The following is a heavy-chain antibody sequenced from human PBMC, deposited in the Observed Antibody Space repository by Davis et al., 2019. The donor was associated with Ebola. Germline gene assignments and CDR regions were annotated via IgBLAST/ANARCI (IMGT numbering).Heavy chain of an antibody. D-gene: IGHD1-14*01. J-gene: IGHJ4*02. V-gene: IGHV3-21*01. Sequence: PGGSLRLSCAASGFTFNSYMMNWVRQAPGKGLEWVSSISGSSNYINYADSVKGRFTISRDNAKNSLSLQMNSLRAEDKAVYYCARGSTGGYWGQGTLVTVSS. CDR3: ARGSTGGY. CDR1: GFTFNSYM. CDR2: ISGSSNYI.